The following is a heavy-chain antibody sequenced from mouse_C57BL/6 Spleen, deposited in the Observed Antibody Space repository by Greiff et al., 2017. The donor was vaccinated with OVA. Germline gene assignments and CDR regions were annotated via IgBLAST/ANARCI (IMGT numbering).Heavy chain of an antibody. CDR3: TTDYGSSYDFDY. CDR2: IDPENGDT. D-gene: IGHD1-1*01. CDR1: GFTIKDDY. Sequence: VQLKQSGAELVRPGASVKLSCTASGFTIKDDYMHWVKQRPEQGLEWIGWIDPENGDTEYASKFQGKATITADTSSNTAYLQLSSLTSEDTAVYYCTTDYGSSYDFDYWGQGTTLTVSS. J-gene: IGHJ2*01. V-gene: IGHV14-4*01.